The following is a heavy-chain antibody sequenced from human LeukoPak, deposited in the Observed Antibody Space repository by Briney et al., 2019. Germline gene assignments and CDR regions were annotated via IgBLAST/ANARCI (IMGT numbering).Heavy chain of an antibody. V-gene: IGHV4-39*01. Sequence: SETLSLTCTVSGGSISSSSYYWGWIRQPPGKGLEWIGSIYDSGSTYHNPSLKSRVTISVDTSKNQFSLRLSSVTAADPAVYYCARFSPTEYYDILTGYYLGYFDYWGQGTLVTVSS. CDR2: IYDSGST. D-gene: IGHD3-9*01. CDR1: GGSISSSSYY. J-gene: IGHJ4*02. CDR3: ARFSPTEYYDILTGYYLGYFDY.